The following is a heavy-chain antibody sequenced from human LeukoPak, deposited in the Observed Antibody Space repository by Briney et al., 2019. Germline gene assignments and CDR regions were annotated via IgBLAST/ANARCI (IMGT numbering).Heavy chain of an antibody. Sequence: GASVKVSCKASGGTFSRYAVSWVRQAPGQGLEWMGGIIPISGTTSYAQKFQGRVTITADESTSTVYMEVSSLRSEDTAVYHCARGLLNRVGFPLYYFDSWGQGTLVTVSS. CDR2: IIPISGTT. V-gene: IGHV1-69*01. CDR1: GGTFSRYA. D-gene: IGHD3-22*01. CDR3: ARGLLNRVGFPLYYFDS. J-gene: IGHJ4*02.